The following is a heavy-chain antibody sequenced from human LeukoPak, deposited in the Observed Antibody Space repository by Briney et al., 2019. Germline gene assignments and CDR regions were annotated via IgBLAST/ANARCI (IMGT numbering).Heavy chain of an antibody. CDR3: ARAPSAGNAFDI. Sequence: GGSPRLSCAASGFTFSSYSMNWVRQAPGKGLEWVSSISSSSSYIYYADSVKGRFTISRDNAKNSLYLQMNSLRAEDTAVYYCARAPSAGNAFDIWGQGTMVTVSS. V-gene: IGHV3-21*01. CDR1: GFTFSSYS. J-gene: IGHJ3*02. D-gene: IGHD4-23*01. CDR2: ISSSSSYI.